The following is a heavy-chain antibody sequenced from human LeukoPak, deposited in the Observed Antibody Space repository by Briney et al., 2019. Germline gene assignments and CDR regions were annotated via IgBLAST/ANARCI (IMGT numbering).Heavy chain of an antibody. CDR3: ARETSPLILRFLEWDY. J-gene: IGHJ4*02. CDR1: GFTFSSYA. D-gene: IGHD3-3*01. Sequence: GGSLRLSCAASGFTFSSYAMHWVRQAPGKGLEWGAVISYDGSNKYYADSVKGRFTISRDNSKNTLYLQMNSLRAEDTAVYYCARETSPLILRFLEWDYWGQGTLVTVSS. CDR2: ISYDGSNK. V-gene: IGHV3-30*01.